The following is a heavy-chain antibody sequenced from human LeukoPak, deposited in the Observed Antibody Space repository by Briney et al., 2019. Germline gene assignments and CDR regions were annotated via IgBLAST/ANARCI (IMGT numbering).Heavy chain of an antibody. CDR1: GGSISSGDYY. J-gene: IGHJ5*02. CDR3: ARGVGISGGSNNWFDP. D-gene: IGHD2-15*01. Sequence: SETLSLTCTVSGGSISSGDYYWSWIRQPPGKGLEWIGEINHSGSTNYNPSLKSRVTISVDTSKNQFSLKLSSVTAADTAVYYCARGVGISGGSNNWFDPWGQGTLVTVSS. CDR2: INHSGST. V-gene: IGHV4-34*01.